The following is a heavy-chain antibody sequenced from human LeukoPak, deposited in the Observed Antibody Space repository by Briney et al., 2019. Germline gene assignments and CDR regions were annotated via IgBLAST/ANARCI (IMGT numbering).Heavy chain of an antibody. V-gene: IGHV3-23*01. CDR2: ISGSGGST. J-gene: IGHJ5*02. D-gene: IGHD3-3*01. Sequence: GGSLRLSCAASGFTFSSYAMSWVRQAPGKGLEWVSAISGSGGSTYYADSVKGRFTISRDNSKNTLYLQMNSLRAEGTAVYYCARASTWSNWFDPWGQGTLVTVSS. CDR3: ARASTWSNWFDP. CDR1: GFTFSSYA.